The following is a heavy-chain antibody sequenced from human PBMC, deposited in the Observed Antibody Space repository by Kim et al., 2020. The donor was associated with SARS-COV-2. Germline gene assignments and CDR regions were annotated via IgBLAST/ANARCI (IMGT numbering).Heavy chain of an antibody. V-gene: IGHV4-30-2*01. CDR3: AGHPGGSGSYSTDHYY. D-gene: IGHD3-10*01. CDR2: IYYSGST. J-gene: IGHJ6*01. Sequence: SETLSLTCAVSGGSISSGGYSWGWIRQPPGKGLEWIGYIYYSGSTYYNPSLKSRVTISVDRSKNQFSLKLSSVTAADTAVYYCAGHPGGSGSYSTDHYY. CDR1: GGSISSGGYS.